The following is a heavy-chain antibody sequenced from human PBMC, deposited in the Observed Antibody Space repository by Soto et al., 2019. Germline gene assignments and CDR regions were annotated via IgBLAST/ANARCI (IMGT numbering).Heavy chain of an antibody. CDR1: GFTFGDYA. Sequence: GGSLRLSCTASGFTFGDYAMSWFRQAPGKGLEWVGFIRSKAYGGTTEYAASVKGRFTISRDDSKSIAYLQMNSLKTEDTAVYYCTRPGIAAAGTPLALDYWGQGTLVTVSS. V-gene: IGHV3-49*03. CDR2: IRSKAYGGTT. D-gene: IGHD6-13*01. J-gene: IGHJ4*02. CDR3: TRPGIAAAGTPLALDY.